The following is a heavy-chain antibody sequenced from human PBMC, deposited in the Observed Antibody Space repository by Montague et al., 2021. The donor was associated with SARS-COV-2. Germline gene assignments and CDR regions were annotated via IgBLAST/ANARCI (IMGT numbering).Heavy chain of an antibody. Sequence: SETLSLTCAVYRGSFSDYYWTWIRQSPEKGLEWIGEISHSADTNYNPSLNSRVSMSMDTSNNQFSLRLDSVTAADTAVYYCARDRLVDRAMRTGAWIGPWGQGTLVTVSA. CDR2: ISHSADT. V-gene: IGHV4-34*01. J-gene: IGHJ5*02. CDR1: RGSFSDYY. D-gene: IGHD3-10*01. CDR3: ARDRLVDRAMRTGAWIGP.